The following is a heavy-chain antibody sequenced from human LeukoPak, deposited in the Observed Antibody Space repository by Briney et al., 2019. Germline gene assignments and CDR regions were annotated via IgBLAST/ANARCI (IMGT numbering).Heavy chain of an antibody. J-gene: IGHJ4*02. D-gene: IGHD3-10*01. Sequence: ASVKVSCKTSGYAFNFYGLNWVRQAPGQGLAWMGWISAYNGNTNYAQKLQGRVTMTTDTSTSTAYMELRSLRSDDTAVYYCARDRGASITMVRGVEIDYWGQGTLVTVSS. CDR3: ARDRGASITMVRGVEIDY. V-gene: IGHV1-18*04. CDR2: ISAYNGNT. CDR1: GYAFNFYG.